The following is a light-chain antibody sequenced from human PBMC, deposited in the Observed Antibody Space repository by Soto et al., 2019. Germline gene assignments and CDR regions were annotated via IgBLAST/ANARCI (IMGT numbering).Light chain of an antibody. CDR1: QSVSSSY. V-gene: IGKV3-20*01. CDR3: QQYGSSPPEKT. J-gene: IGKJ1*01. CDR2: GAS. Sequence: EIVLTQSPGTLSLSPGEGATLSCRASQSVSSSYLAWYQQKPGQAPRLLIYGASSRATGIPDRFSGSGSGTDFTLTISRLEPEDFAVYYCQQYGSSPPEKTFGQGTKVEIK.